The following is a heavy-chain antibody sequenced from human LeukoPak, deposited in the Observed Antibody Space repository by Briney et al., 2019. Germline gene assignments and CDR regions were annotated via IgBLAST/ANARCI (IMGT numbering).Heavy chain of an antibody. CDR1: GFTFSSYA. D-gene: IGHD3-22*01. J-gene: IGHJ4*02. CDR2: ISGSGGST. Sequence: GGSLRLSCAASGFTFSSYAMSWVRQAPGKGLEWVSAISGSGGSTYYADSVKGRFTISRDNSKNTLYLQMNSLRAEDTAVYYCAMYYYDSSGYYPPDYWGQGTLVTVSS. CDR3: AMYYYDSSGYYPPDY. V-gene: IGHV3-23*01.